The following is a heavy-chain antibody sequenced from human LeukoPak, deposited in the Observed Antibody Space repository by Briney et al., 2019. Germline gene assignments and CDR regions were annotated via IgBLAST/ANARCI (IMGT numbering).Heavy chain of an antibody. D-gene: IGHD5-18*01. J-gene: IGHJ4*02. V-gene: IGHV3-23*01. CDR1: GFTFSSYA. CDR3: AKKLSAFYYFDY. CDR2: ISGSGGST. Sequence: GGSLRLSCAASGFTFSSYAMSWVRQAPGKGLEWVSAISGSGGSTYYADSVKGRFTISRDNSKNALYLQMNSLRAEDTAIYYCAKKLSAFYYFDYWGQGTLVTVSS.